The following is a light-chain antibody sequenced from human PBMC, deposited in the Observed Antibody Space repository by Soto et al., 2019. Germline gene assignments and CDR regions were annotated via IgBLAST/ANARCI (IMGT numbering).Light chain of an antibody. V-gene: IGKV3-20*01. CDR2: GAS. CDR1: QSVSSTY. Sequence: EIVLTQSPGTLSLSPEERATLSCRASQSVSSTYLAWYQQKPGQAPRLLIYGASSRATGIPDRFSGSGSGTDFTLTISRVEPEDIATYYCQQYDNLPLTFGGGTKVDIK. CDR3: QQYDNLPLT. J-gene: IGKJ4*01.